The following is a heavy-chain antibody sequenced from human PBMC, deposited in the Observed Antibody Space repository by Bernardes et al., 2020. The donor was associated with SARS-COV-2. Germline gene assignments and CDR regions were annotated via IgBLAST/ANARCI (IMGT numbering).Heavy chain of an antibody. Sequence: GGSLRLSCSTSGFTFSSYAMTWVRQAPGRGLEWVSSISYSGGTTYSADFMKGRFAISRDNSKNTVYLQMNSLRAEDTAVYYCAKCTTGQLLFPAALGHWGQGTLVTVSS. D-gene: IGHD2-2*01. V-gene: IGHV3-23*01. CDR1: GFTFSSYA. CDR3: AKCTTGQLLFPAALGH. J-gene: IGHJ4*02. CDR2: ISYSGGTT.